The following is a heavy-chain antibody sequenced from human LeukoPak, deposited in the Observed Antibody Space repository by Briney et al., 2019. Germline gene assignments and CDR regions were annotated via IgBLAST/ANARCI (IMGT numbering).Heavy chain of an antibody. V-gene: IGHV4-38-2*02. CDR3: ARGYSSSWYFNWFDP. Sequence: SETLSLTCTVSGYSISSGYYWGWIRQPPGKGLEWIGSIYHSGSTFYNPSLKSRVTISVDTSKNQFSLKLSSVTAADTAVYYCARGYSSSWYFNWFDPWGQGTLVTVSS. CDR1: GYSISSGYY. CDR2: IYHSGST. D-gene: IGHD6-13*01. J-gene: IGHJ5*02.